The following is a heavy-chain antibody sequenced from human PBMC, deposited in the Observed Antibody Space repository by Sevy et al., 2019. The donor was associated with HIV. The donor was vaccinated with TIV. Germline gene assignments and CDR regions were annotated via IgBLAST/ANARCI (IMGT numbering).Heavy chain of an antibody. CDR1: GFTFSSYG. J-gene: IGHJ4*02. Sequence: GGSLRLSCAASGFTFSSYGMHWVRQAPGKGLEWVAVIWYDGSNKYYADSVKGRFTISRDNSKNTLYLQMNSLRAEDTAVYYCAREEAAATSFDYWGQGTLVTVSS. V-gene: IGHV3-33*01. D-gene: IGHD6-13*01. CDR2: IWYDGSNK. CDR3: AREEAAATSFDY.